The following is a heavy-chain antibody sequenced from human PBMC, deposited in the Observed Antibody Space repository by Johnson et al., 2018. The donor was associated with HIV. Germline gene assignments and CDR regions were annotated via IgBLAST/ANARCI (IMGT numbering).Heavy chain of an antibody. D-gene: IGHD4-17*01. Sequence: APGKGLEWVAVISYDGSIGYADSVKGRFTISRDNAKNSLYLQMNSLIAEDTALSYCAKTTGRTTIFSAFDIWGQGTMVTVSS. J-gene: IGHJ3*02. CDR2: ISYDGSI. V-gene: IGHV3-9*01. CDR3: AKTTGRTTIFSAFDI.